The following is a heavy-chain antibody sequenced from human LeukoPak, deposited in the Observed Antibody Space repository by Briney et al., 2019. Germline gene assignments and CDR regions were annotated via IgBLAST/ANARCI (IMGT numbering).Heavy chain of an antibody. CDR1: GGSISSYY. V-gene: IGHV4-4*07. CDR2: IYTSGST. J-gene: IGHJ5*02. Sequence: KPSETLSLTCTVSGGSISSYYWSWIRQPAGKGLEWIGRIYTSGSTNYNPSLKSRVTMSVDTSKNQFSLKLSSVTAADTAVYYCARDHGFDYYDSSGYYLGSFDPWGQGTLVTVSS. D-gene: IGHD3-22*01. CDR3: ARDHGFDYYDSSGYYLGSFDP.